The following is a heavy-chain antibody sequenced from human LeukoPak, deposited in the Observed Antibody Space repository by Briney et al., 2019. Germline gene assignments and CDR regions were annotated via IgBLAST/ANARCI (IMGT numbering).Heavy chain of an antibody. CDR3: ARSGYSPYDAFDI. V-gene: IGHV3-30*02. J-gene: IGHJ3*02. D-gene: IGHD3-3*01. CDR2: IRYDGSNY. CDR1: GFTFSSYG. Sequence: PGGSLRLSCAASGFTFSSYGMHWVRQAPGKGLEWVAFIRYDGSNYDYADSVKGRFTISRDNSKNTLYLQMNSLRAEDTAVYYCARSGYSPYDAFDIWGQGTMVTVSS.